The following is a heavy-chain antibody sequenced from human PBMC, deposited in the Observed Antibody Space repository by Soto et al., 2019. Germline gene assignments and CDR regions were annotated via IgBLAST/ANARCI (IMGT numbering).Heavy chain of an antibody. Sequence: ASGKVSCKASGYTFTGYYMHWVRQAPGQGLEWMGGINPNSGGTNYAQKFQGWATMTRDTSISTAYMELSRLRSDDTAVYYCAREGYYDSSGYYPHDAFDIWGQGTMVTVSS. CDR1: GYTFTGYY. D-gene: IGHD3-22*01. V-gene: IGHV1-2*04. J-gene: IGHJ3*02. CDR3: AREGYYDSSGYYPHDAFDI. CDR2: INPNSGGT.